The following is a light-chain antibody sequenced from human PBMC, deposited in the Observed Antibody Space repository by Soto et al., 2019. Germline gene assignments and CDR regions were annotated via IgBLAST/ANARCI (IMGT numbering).Light chain of an antibody. J-gene: IGKJ3*01. CDR2: AAS. CDR3: QKYKGAPFT. CDR1: QGIANY. V-gene: IGKV1-27*01. Sequence: DIQMTQSPSSLSASVGDRVTITCRASQGIANYLAWYQQKPGKVPKLLIYAASTLAPGVPSRFSGSGFGTDFTLSISSLQPEDFATYYCQKYKGAPFTFGPGTKVDIK.